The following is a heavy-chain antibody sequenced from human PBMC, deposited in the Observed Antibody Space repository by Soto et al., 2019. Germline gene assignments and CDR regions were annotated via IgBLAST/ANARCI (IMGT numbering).Heavy chain of an antibody. CDR1: GFTFSKYA. V-gene: IGHV3-23*01. CDR3: VKDYYDSSGYSYFDY. J-gene: IGHJ4*02. CDR2: ISGSGVSP. D-gene: IGHD3-22*01. Sequence: RRLSCAASGFTFSKYAMSWVRQPPGKGLEWVSAISGSGVSPNYADSVKGRFTISRDNSKNMLYLQMNSVRAEDTAVYYCVKDYYDSSGYSYFDYWGQGTQVTV.